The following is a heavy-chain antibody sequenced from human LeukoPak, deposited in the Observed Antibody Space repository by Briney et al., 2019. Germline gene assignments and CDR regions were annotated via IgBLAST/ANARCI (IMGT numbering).Heavy chain of an antibody. CDR3: ARRVITMVPEGIYYYMDV. D-gene: IGHD3-10*01. J-gene: IGHJ6*03. Sequence: ASVKVSCKASGYTFTGYYMHWVRQAPGQGLEWRGWINPNSGGTNYAQKFQGRVTMTRDTSISTAYMELSRLRSDDTAVSYCARRVITMVPEGIYYYMDVWGKGTTVTVSS. V-gene: IGHV1-2*02. CDR1: GYTFTGYY. CDR2: INPNSGGT.